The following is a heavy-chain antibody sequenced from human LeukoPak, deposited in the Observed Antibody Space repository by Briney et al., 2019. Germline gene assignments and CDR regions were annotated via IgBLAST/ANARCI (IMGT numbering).Heavy chain of an antibody. CDR1: GLTSSSYL. J-gene: IGHJ4*02. Sequence: GGSLGLSCAASGLTSSSYLMTWVRQAPGKGLEWVANIKQDGSDKYYVDSVKGRFTISRDNAQNSLHLQMNSLRAEDTAVYYCAILRGANYWGQGTLVTVSS. V-gene: IGHV3-7*02. D-gene: IGHD3-10*01. CDR2: IKQDGSDK. CDR3: AILRGANY.